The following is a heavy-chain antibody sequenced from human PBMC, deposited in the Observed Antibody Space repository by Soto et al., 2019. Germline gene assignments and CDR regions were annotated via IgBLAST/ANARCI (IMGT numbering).Heavy chain of an antibody. CDR2: ISSSSSYT. CDR3: ARVHGSGGPGWFDP. J-gene: IGHJ5*02. Sequence: PGGSLRLSCAATGFTFSDYYMSWIRQAPGKGLEWVSYISSSSSYTNYADSVKGRFIISRDNAKNSLYLQMNSLRAEDTAVYYCARVHGSGGPGWFDPWGQETLLTISS. CDR1: GFTFSDYY. V-gene: IGHV3-11*06. D-gene: IGHD1-26*01.